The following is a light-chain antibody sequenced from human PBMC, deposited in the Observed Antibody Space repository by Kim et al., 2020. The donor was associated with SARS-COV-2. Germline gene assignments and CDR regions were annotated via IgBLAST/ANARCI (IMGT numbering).Light chain of an antibody. V-gene: IGKV3-15*01. J-gene: IGKJ4*02. CDR3: QQYYLWPRT. Sequence: EIVMTQSPSALSVSPGEGVTLSCRANQRINNNLAWYHQKPGQAPRLVIYGASTRATGIPARFSGSGSGTEFTLTISSLQPEDSAVYYCQQYYLWPRTFGVGTKVDIK. CDR1: QRINNN. CDR2: GAS.